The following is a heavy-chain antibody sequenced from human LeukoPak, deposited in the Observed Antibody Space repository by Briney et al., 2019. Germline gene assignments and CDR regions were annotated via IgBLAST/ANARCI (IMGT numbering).Heavy chain of an antibody. CDR1: GYILASYG. CDR2: INTNTGNP. CDR3: ARVAEYSSGWYDPFDY. D-gene: IGHD6-19*01. V-gene: IGHV7-4-1*02. Sequence: ASVKVSCKASGYILASYGISWVRQAPGQGLEWMGWINTNTGNPTYAQGFTGRCVFSLDTSVSTAYLQISSLKAEDTAVYSCARVAEYSSGWYDPFDYWGQGTLVTVSS. J-gene: IGHJ4*02.